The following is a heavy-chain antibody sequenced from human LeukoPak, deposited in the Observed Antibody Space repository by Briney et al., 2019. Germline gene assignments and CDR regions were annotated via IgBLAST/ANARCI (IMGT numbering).Heavy chain of an antibody. Sequence: GGSLRLSCIVSGFTFSSYAMSWVRQAPGKGLEWVSTISPSGGNTYYADSVKGRFTISRDNAKNSVYLQMNSLRAEDTAVYYCASFPWELRPTWGQGTLVTVSS. CDR3: ASFPWELRPT. D-gene: IGHD1-26*01. CDR2: ISPSGGNT. V-gene: IGHV3-23*01. J-gene: IGHJ4*02. CDR1: GFTFSSYA.